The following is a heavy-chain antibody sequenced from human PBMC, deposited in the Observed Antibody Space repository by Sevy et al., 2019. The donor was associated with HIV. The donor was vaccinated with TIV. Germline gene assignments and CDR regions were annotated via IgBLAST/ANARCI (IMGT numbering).Heavy chain of an antibody. CDR3: ARVGFNWNDVDY. D-gene: IGHD1-20*01. Sequence: GSLRLSCTVSGGSMNIYYWSWIRQPPGKGLEWIGYIYYSGSTNYNPSLKSRVTISVDTSKNQFSLKLRSVTAAGTAVYYCARVGFNWNDVDYWGQGTLVTVSS. J-gene: IGHJ4*02. CDR1: GGSMNIYY. CDR2: IYYSGST. V-gene: IGHV4-59*01.